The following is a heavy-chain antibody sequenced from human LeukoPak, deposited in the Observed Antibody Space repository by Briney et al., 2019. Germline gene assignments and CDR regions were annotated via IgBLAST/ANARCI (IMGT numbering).Heavy chain of an antibody. CDR1: GFTFISYA. V-gene: IGHV3-30*18. CDR2: ISNDGTNK. Sequence: AAGSLRLSCAASGFTFISYAMHWVRQAPGKGLEWVAVISNDGTNKYYADSVKGRFTISRDNSKNTLYLQMNSLRPEDTALYYCAKSGCSTTTCYVANFDYWGRGTLVTVSS. D-gene: IGHD2-2*01. CDR3: AKSGCSTTTCYVANFDY. J-gene: IGHJ4*02.